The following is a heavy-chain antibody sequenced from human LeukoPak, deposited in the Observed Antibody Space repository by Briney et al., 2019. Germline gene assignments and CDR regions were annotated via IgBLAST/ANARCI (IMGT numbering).Heavy chain of an antibody. Sequence: PGGSLRLSCAASGFTFSSYAMSWVRQAPGKGLEWVSGISGSGGTTYYADSVKGRFTISRDNSKNTLYLQMNSLRAEDTAIYCCARELLLGYCSGGSCYGGYWGQGTLVTVSS. D-gene: IGHD2-15*01. CDR2: ISGSGGTT. CDR3: ARELLLGYCSGGSCYGGY. J-gene: IGHJ4*02. CDR1: GFTFSSYA. V-gene: IGHV3-23*01.